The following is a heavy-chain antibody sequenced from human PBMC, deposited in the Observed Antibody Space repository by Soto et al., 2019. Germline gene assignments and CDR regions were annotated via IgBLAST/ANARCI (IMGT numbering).Heavy chain of an antibody. J-gene: IGHJ4*02. V-gene: IGHV3-66*01. Sequence: GGSLRLSCAASGFTVSSNYMSWVRQAPGKGLEWISISAGNTYYADSVKGRFTISRDNSKNTLYLQMNSLGAEDTAVYYCARDGGHFDYWGQGTLVTVSS. CDR3: ARDGGHFDY. D-gene: IGHD3-16*01. CDR2: SAGNT. CDR1: GFTVSSNY.